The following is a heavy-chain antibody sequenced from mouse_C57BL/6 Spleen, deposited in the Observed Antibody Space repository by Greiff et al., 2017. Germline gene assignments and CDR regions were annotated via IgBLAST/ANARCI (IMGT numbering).Heavy chain of an antibody. J-gene: IGHJ2*01. CDR3: ARDPLGRYFDY. CDR1: GYTFTDYN. D-gene: IGHD4-1*01. CDR2: INPNNGGT. Sequence: EVKLMESGPELVKPGASVKMSCKASGYTFTDYNMHWVKQSHGKSLEWIGYINPNNGGTSYNQKFKGKATLTVNKSSSTAYMELRSLTSEDSAVYYCARDPLGRYFDYWGQGTTLTVSS. V-gene: IGHV1-22*01.